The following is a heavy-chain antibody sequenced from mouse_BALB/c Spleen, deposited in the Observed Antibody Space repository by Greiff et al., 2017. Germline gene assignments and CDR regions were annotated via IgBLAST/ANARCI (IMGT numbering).Heavy chain of an antibody. V-gene: IGHV6-6*02. D-gene: IGHD1-1*01. CDR1: GFTFSNYW. J-gene: IGHJ3*01. CDR3: TRGLLFAY. Sequence: EVQLKESGGGLVQPGGSMKLSCVASGFTFSNYWMNWVRQSPEKGLEWVAEIRLKSNNYATHYAESVKGRFTISRDDSKSSVYLQMNNLRAEDTGIYYCTRGLLFAYWGQGTLVTVSA. CDR2: IRLKSNNYAT.